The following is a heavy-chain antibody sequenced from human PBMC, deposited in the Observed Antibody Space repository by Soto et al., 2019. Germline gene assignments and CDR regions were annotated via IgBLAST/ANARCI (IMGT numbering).Heavy chain of an antibody. CDR2: IYYSGST. Sequence: SETLSLTCTVSGGSISSGGYYWSWIRQHPGKGLEWIGYIYYSGSTYYNPSLKSRVTISVDTSKNQFSLKLSSVTAADTAVYYCARASKDFWVVVAAHPYYFDYWGQGTLVTVSS. D-gene: IGHD2-15*01. V-gene: IGHV4-31*03. J-gene: IGHJ4*02. CDR1: GGSISSGGYY. CDR3: ARASKDFWVVVAAHPYYFDY.